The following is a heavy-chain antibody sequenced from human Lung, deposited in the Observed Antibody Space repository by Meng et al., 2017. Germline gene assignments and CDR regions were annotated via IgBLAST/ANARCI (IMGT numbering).Heavy chain of an antibody. CDR1: GFSVSSYS. V-gene: IGHV3-21*01. CDR3: ARDRALVWVADGGMDV. Sequence: GESLKISCAASGFSVSSYSMSWVRQAPGKGLDWVSSINSGGSSYADSVKGRFTISRDNAKSSLYLHMNSLRDDDTAVYYCARDRALVWVADGGMDVWGQGTTVTVSS. CDR2: INSGGSS. D-gene: IGHD3-16*01. J-gene: IGHJ6*02.